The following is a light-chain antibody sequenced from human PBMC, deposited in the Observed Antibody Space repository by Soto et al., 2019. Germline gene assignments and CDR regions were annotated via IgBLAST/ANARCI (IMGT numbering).Light chain of an antibody. CDR1: SSSIGRHT. V-gene: IGLV1-44*01. CDR3: AAWDDSGVV. CDR2: SND. Sequence: QSVLTQPPSASGTPGQRVTISCSRSSSSIGRHTVNWYQQLPGTAPKLLIYSNDQRPSGVPDRFSGSKSGTSASLAISGLQSEDEANYYCAAWDDSGVVFGGGTKLTVL. J-gene: IGLJ2*01.